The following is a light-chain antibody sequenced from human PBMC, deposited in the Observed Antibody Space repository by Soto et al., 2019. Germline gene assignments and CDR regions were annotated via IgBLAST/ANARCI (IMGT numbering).Light chain of an antibody. CDR2: EGS. J-gene: IGLJ2*01. CDR1: SSDVGSYNL. Sequence: QSALTQPASVSGSPGQSITISCTGISSDVGSYNLVSWYQQHPGKAPKLMIYEGSKRPSGVSNRFSGSKSGNTASLTISGLQAEVEADYYCCSYAVSSVVFGGGTKLTVL. V-gene: IGLV2-23*01. CDR3: CSYAVSSVV.